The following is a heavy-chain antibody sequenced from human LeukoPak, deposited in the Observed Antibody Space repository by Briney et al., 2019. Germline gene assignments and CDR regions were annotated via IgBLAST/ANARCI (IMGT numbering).Heavy chain of an antibody. CDR1: GFTFSSYA. CDR2: ISGSGGST. J-gene: IGHJ4*02. D-gene: IGHD6-13*01. V-gene: IGHV3-23*01. CDR3: ARRGYRSSWYEMDLGADY. Sequence: GGSLRLSCAASGFTFSSYAMSWVRQAPGKGLEWVSAISGSGGSTYYADSVKGRFTISRDNSKNTLYLQMKSLRAEDTAVYYCARRGYRSSWYEMDLGADYWGQGTLVTVSS.